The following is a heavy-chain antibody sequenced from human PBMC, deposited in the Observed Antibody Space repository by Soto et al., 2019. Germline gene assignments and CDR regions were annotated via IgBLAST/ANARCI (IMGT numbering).Heavy chain of an antibody. J-gene: IGHJ6*02. V-gene: IGHV1-69*02. CDR3: AKSPNAGSATLSYYGMDV. CDR2: IIPVLGVE. D-gene: IGHD6-13*01. CDR1: GGSFTTFI. Sequence: QVQLVQSGAEVKKPGSSVKVSCKASGGSFTTFIVTWVRQAPGQGLEWMGRIIPVLGVEYYAQKFQGRVTLPADKSTNTACMELSSLSSEDTAVYYCAKSPNAGSATLSYYGMDVWGLGTTVTVSS.